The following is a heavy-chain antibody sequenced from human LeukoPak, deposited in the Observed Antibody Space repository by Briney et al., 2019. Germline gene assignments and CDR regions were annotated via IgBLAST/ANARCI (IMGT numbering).Heavy chain of an antibody. CDR2: IKQDGSEK. V-gene: IGHV3-7*01. D-gene: IGHD6-19*01. CDR1: GFTFSSYW. Sequence: GGSLRLSCAASGFTFSSYWMSWVRQAPGKGLEWVANIKQDGSEKYYVDSVEGRFTISRDNAKNSLYLQMNSLRAEDTAVYYCAREQDNSGWPFDYWGQGTLVTVSS. J-gene: IGHJ4*02. CDR3: AREQDNSGWPFDY.